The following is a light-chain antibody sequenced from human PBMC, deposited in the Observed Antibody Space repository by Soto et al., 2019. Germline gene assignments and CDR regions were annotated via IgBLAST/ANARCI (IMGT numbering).Light chain of an antibody. CDR2: DVS. Sequence: QSVLTQPRSVSGSPGQSVTISCTGTSSDVGGYNYVSWYQQHPDKAPKLVIYDVSKRPSGVPDRFSGSKSGNTASLTISGLQAEDEADYYCCSYAGNYTPFVFGPGTKVTVL. CDR3: CSYAGNYTPFV. J-gene: IGLJ1*01. CDR1: SSDVGGYNY. V-gene: IGLV2-11*01.